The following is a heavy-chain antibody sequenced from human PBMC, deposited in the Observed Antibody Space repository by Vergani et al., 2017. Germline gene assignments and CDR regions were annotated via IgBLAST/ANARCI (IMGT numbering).Heavy chain of an antibody. CDR1: GFSLTTVGVG. Sequence: QITLKESGPTLVKPTQTLTLTCTFSGFSLTTVGVGVGWIRQPPGKALEFLALTYWNDDERYSPSLKTRLSITKDTSKNLVVLTMNNMDPVDTATYYCTHLHCGGSCYRRHFQNRGQGTLVNVSS. CDR3: THLHCGGSCYRRHFQN. D-gene: IGHD2-21*01. J-gene: IGHJ1*01. V-gene: IGHV2-5*01. CDR2: TYWNDDE.